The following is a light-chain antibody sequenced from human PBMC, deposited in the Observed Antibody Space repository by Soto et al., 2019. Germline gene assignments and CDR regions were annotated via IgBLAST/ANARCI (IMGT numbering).Light chain of an antibody. J-gene: IGKJ1*01. CDR1: QNIDKW. CDR2: DAS. V-gene: IGKV1-5*01. CDR3: QHYNSYSEA. Sequence: DIQMTQSPSTLSASVGDRVSITCRASQNIDKWLAWYQQKPQKAPKLLIFDASTLESGVPSRFSGSGSGTEFTLTISSLQPDDFATYYCQHYNSYSEAFGQGTKV.